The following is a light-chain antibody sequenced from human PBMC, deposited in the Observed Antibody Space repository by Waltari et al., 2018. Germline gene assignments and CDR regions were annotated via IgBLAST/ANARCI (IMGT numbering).Light chain of an antibody. V-gene: IGLV2-14*03. CDR1: SSDVGGYNY. Sequence: QSVLTQPASVSGSPGQSITISCTGTSSDVGGYNYVSWCQQHPGKAPKLLIYDVSNRPSGVSNRFSGSKSGNTASLTISGLQAEDEADYYCSSYTSGSPLLVFGGGTKLTVL. CDR3: SSYTSGSPLLV. CDR2: DVS. J-gene: IGLJ3*02.